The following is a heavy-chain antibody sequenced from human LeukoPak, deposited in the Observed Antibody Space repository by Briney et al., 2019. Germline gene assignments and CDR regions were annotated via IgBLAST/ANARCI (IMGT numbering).Heavy chain of an antibody. Sequence: GGSLRLSCAASGFTFSSYWMSWVRRAPGKGLEWVANIKQDGSEKYYVDSVKGRLTISRDNAKNSLYLQMNSLRAEDTAVYYCARDRYSDYDWSSLMDVWGQGTTVTVSS. CDR1: GFTFSSYW. V-gene: IGHV3-7*01. J-gene: IGHJ6*02. CDR3: ARDRYSDYDWSSLMDV. CDR2: IKQDGSEK. D-gene: IGHD5-12*01.